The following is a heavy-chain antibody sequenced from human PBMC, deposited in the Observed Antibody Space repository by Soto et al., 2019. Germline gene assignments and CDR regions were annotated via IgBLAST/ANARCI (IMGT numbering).Heavy chain of an antibody. Sequence: QVQLQESGPGLVKPSETLSLTCTVSGGSISTYYWSWIRQPPGKGLEWIGYIYYSGSTNYNSSLKSRVTISLDTSKNQFSLKLSSVTAADTAVYYCARSRDGSNSLYDYWGQGTLVTVSS. CDR3: ARSRDGSNSLYDY. CDR1: GGSISTYY. D-gene: IGHD2-2*01. J-gene: IGHJ4*02. CDR2: IYYSGST. V-gene: IGHV4-59*01.